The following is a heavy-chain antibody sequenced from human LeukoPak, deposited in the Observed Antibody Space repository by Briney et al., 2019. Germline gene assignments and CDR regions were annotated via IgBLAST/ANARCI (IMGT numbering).Heavy chain of an antibody. CDR1: GGTFSSYA. CDR2: IIPIFGTA. Sequence: ASVTVSCKASGGTFSSYAISWVRQAPGQGLEWMGGIIPIFGTANYAQKFQGRVTITADESTSTAYMELSSLRSEDTAVYYCARANAIAVAGFFDYWGQGTLVTVSS. V-gene: IGHV1-69*13. CDR3: ARANAIAVAGFFDY. D-gene: IGHD6-19*01. J-gene: IGHJ4*02.